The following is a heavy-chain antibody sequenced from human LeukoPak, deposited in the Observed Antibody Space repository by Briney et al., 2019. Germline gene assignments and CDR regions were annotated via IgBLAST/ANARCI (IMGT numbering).Heavy chain of an antibody. Sequence: GGTLRLSCAASGFTFSYHGMNWVRQAPGKGLEWVSSISSSSSYIYYADSVKGRFTISRDNAKNSLYLQMNSLRAEDTAVYYCARASRWENDYWGQGTLVTVSS. CDR2: ISSSSSYI. D-gene: IGHD6-13*01. CDR1: GFTFSYHG. V-gene: IGHV3-21*01. J-gene: IGHJ4*02. CDR3: ARASRWENDY.